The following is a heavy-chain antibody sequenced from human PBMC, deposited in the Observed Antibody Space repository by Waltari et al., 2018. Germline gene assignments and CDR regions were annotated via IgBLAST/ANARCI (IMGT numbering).Heavy chain of an antibody. V-gene: IGHV4-4*02. CDR3: VRVHMAVSGVFDS. CDR2: IYHIGST. J-gene: IGHJ4*02. CDR1: NVSITRPNW. Sequence: QVQLRESGPGLVQPSGTLSLTGAVANVSITRPNWWSWVRQSPGGGLAWLGEIYHIGSTNYNPSLSGRVAISVDKSNNRFSLKLRSVTAADTAMYYCVRVHMAVSGVFDSWGRGIQVTVSS. D-gene: IGHD6-19*01.